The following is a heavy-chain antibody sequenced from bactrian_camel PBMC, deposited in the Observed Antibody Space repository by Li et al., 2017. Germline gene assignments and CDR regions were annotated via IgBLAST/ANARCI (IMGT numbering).Heavy chain of an antibody. CDR1: GNIASSYC. D-gene: IGHD3*01. CDR2: IYRDNGYT. Sequence: HVQLVESGGDSVQAGGSLRLSCAASGNIASSYCMGWFRQAPGKEREMVSTIYRDNGYTSYADSVKGRFTISLDNAKTTVYLQMSSLKPEDTARYYCSADLLQNYYLRQGTQVTVS. J-gene: IGHJ4*01. V-gene: IGHV3-2*01.